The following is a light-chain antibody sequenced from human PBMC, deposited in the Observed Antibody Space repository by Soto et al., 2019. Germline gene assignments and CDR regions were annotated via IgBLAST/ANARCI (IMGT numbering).Light chain of an antibody. Sequence: QSVLTQAPSASETPGQRVTISCSGRSSNIGRNSISWYQQFPGTAPKLLIYNTNQRPAGVPDRFSGSKSGTSASLAIRGLQSDDEGDYYCAAWDDSLNGYVFGTGTKLTVL. CDR1: SSNIGRNS. J-gene: IGLJ1*01. V-gene: IGLV1-44*01. CDR3: AAWDDSLNGYV. CDR2: NTN.